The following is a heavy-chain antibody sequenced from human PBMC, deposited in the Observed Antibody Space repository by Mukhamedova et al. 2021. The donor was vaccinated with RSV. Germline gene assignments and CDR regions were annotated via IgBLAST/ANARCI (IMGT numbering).Heavy chain of an antibody. CDR3: AREGPLRFLEWLAHFDY. V-gene: IGHV4-4*07. Sequence: GKGLEWIGRIYTSGSTNYNPSLKSRVTMSVDTSKNQFSLKLSSVTAADTAVYYCAREGPLRFLEWLAHFDYWGQGTLVTDSS. J-gene: IGHJ4*02. D-gene: IGHD3-3*01. CDR2: IYTSGST.